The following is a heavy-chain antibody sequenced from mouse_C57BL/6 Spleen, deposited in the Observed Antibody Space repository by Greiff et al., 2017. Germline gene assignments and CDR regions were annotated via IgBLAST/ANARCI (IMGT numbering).Heavy chain of an antibody. Sequence: EVKLMESGGGLVQPGGSLSLSCAASGFTFTDYYMSWVRQPPGKALEWLGFIRNKANGYTTEYSASVQGRFTISRDNSQSILYLQMNALRAEDSATYYCARSAHYYGSSHYFDYWGQGTTLTVSS. CDR1: GFTFTDYY. V-gene: IGHV7-3*01. CDR3: ARSAHYYGSSHYFDY. D-gene: IGHD1-1*01. J-gene: IGHJ2*01. CDR2: IRNKANGYTT.